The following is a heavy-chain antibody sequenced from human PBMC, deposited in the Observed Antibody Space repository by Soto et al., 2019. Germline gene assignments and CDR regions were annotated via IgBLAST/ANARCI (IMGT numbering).Heavy chain of an antibody. CDR3: AKDWVDIVVVPAATFFDY. D-gene: IGHD2-2*03. CDR1: GFTFSSYG. V-gene: IGHV3-30*18. Sequence: LRLSCAASGFTFSSYGMHWVRQAPGKGLEWVAVISYDGSNKYYADSVKGRFTISRDNSKNTLYLQMNSLRAEDTAVYYCAKDWVDIVVVPAATFFDYWGQGTLVTVSS. J-gene: IGHJ4*02. CDR2: ISYDGSNK.